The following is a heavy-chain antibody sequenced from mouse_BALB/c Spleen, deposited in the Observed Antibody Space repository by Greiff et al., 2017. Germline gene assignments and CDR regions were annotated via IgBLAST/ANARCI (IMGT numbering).Heavy chain of an antibody. CDR1: GYTFTSYW. J-gene: IGHJ2*01. CDR3: ARRSDSSGYVFDY. CDR2: IAPGSGST. V-gene: IGHV1S41*01. D-gene: IGHD3-2*01. Sequence: ELVKPGASVKLSCKASGYTFTSYWINWIKQRPGQGLEWIGRIAPGSGSTYYNEMFKGKATLTVDTSSSTAYIQLSSLSSEDSAVYFCARRSDSSGYVFDYWGQGTTLTVSS.